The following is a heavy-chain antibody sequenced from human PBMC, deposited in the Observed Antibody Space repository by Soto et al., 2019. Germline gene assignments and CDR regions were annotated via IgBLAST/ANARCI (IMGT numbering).Heavy chain of an antibody. J-gene: IGHJ4*02. D-gene: IGHD3-3*01. CDR2: IYYSGST. CDR3: ARAAYYDFWSGYFSSDY. V-gene: IGHV4-39*01. CDR1: GGSISSSSYY. Sequence: SETLSLTCTVSGGSISSSSYYWGWIRQPPGKGLEWIGSIYYSGSTYYNPSLKSRVTISVDTSKNQFSLKLSSVTAADTAVYYCARAAYYDFWSGYFSSDYWGQGTLVTVSS.